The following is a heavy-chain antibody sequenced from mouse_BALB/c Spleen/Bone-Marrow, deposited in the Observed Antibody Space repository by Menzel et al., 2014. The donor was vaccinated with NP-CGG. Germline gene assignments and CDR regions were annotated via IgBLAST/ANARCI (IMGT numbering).Heavy chain of an antibody. J-gene: IGHJ4*01. CDR2: IYPGDGDT. D-gene: IGHD2-4*01. Sequence: VQLQQSGAELASPGASVKLSCKAAGYTFTSYWMQWVKQRPGQGLEWIGAIYPGDGDTRYSQKFKEKATLTADKSSSTAYIQLSSLASEDSAVYYCARRGSDYENAMDYWGQGTSVIVSS. CDR3: ARRGSDYENAMDY. V-gene: IGHV1-87*01. CDR1: GYTFTSYW.